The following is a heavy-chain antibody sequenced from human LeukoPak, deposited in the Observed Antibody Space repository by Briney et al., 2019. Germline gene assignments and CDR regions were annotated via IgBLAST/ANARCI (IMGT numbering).Heavy chain of an antibody. D-gene: IGHD2-15*01. V-gene: IGHV1-69*05. CDR2: IIPIFGTA. CDR3: AEGGSTSGAFDI. Sequence: SVKVSCKASGGTFSSYAISWVRQAPGQGLEWMGRIIPIFGTANYAQKFQDRITMTTDESTGTAYMELNSLRSEDTAVYFCAEGGSTSGAFDIWGQGTMVTVSS. CDR1: GGTFSSYA. J-gene: IGHJ3*02.